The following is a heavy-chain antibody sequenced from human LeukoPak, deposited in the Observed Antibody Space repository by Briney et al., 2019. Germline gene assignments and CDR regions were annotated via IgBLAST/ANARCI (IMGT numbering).Heavy chain of an antibody. CDR3: ARSSMATITPPDY. Sequence: VKVSCKASGGTFSSYAISWVRQAPGQGLEWMGRIIPILGIANYAQKFQGRVTITADKSTSTAYMELSSLRSEDTAVYYCARSSMATITPPDYWGQGTLVTVSS. CDR1: GGTFSSYA. D-gene: IGHD5-24*01. J-gene: IGHJ4*02. CDR2: IIPILGIA. V-gene: IGHV1-69*10.